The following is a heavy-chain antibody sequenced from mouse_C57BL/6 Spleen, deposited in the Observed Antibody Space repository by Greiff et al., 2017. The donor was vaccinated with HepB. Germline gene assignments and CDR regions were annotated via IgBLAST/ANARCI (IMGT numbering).Heavy chain of an antibody. D-gene: IGHD1-1*01. CDR1: GYTFTDYN. J-gene: IGHJ2*01. CDR3: ASSYYYGSSYCDY. CDR2: INPNNGGT. V-gene: IGHV1-22*01. Sequence: VQLQQSGPELVKPGASVKMSCKASGYTFTDYNMHWVKQSHGKSLEWIGYINPNNGGTSYNQKFKGKATLTVNKSSSTAYMELRSLTSEDSAVYYCASSYYYGSSYCDYWGQGTTLTVSS.